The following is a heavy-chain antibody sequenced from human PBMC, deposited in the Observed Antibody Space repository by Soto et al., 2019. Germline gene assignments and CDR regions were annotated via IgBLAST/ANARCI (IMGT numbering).Heavy chain of an antibody. Sequence: GGSLRLSCAASGFTFSSYAMHWVRQAPGKGLEWVAVISYDGSNKYYADSVKGRFTISRDNSKNTLYLQMNSLRAEDTAVYYCARGDYYDFWSGMTNCYYYGMDVWGQGTTVTVSS. J-gene: IGHJ6*02. D-gene: IGHD3-3*01. CDR1: GFTFSSYA. CDR3: ARGDYYDFWSGMTNCYYYGMDV. V-gene: IGHV3-30-3*01. CDR2: ISYDGSNK.